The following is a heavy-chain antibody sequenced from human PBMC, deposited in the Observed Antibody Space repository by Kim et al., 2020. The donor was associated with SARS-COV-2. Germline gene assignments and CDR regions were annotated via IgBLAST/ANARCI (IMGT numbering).Heavy chain of an antibody. D-gene: IGHD2-2*01. J-gene: IGHJ4*02. Sequence: SVKVSCKASGGTFSSYTISWVRQAPGQGLEWMGRIIPILGIANYAQKFQGRVTITADKSTSTAYMELSSLRSEDTAVYYCARGGDCSSTSCYDTAVDYWGQGTLVTVSS. CDR1: GGTFSSYT. CDR3: ARGGDCSSTSCYDTAVDY. V-gene: IGHV1-69*02. CDR2: IIPILGIA.